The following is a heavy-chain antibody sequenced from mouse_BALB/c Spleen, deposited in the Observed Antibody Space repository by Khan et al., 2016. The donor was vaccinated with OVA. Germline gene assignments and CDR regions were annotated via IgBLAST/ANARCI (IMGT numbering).Heavy chain of an antibody. CDR3: GRDAADHKNDGWFAY. J-gene: IGHJ3*01. CDR1: GYTFTSYT. V-gene: IGHV1-4*01. CDR2: INPSNGYT. D-gene: IGHD2-12*01. Sequence: QVQLKQSGAELARPGASVKMSCKASGYTFTSYTIHWIKKRPGQGLEWIGYINPSNGYTNYNQKFKNKATLTPDKSSTTAYLQLSSLTSDDSAVYNRGRDAADHKNDGWFAYWGQGTLVTVSA.